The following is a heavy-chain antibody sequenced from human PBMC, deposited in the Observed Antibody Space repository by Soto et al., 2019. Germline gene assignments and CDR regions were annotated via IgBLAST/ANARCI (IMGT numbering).Heavy chain of an antibody. CDR3: ARDPSALSGELLIDY. Sequence: GGSLRLSCAASGFTFSSYGMHWVRQAPGKGLEWVAVIWYDGSNKYYADSVKGRFTISRDNSKNTLYLQMNSLRAEDTAVYYCARDPSALSGELLIDYWGQGTLVTVSS. D-gene: IGHD3-10*02. CDR2: IWYDGSNK. J-gene: IGHJ4*02. CDR1: GFTFSSYG. V-gene: IGHV3-33*01.